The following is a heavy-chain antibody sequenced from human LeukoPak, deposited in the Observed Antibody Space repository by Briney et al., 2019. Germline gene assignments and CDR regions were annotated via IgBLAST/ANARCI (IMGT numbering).Heavy chain of an antibody. CDR2: ISGSGGST. J-gene: IGHJ6*03. CDR1: GFTFSSSA. CDR3: AKSGTGSGTYTHMDV. D-gene: IGHD1-26*01. Sequence: GGSLRLSCAASGFTFSSSAMTWVRLAPGKGLEWVSAISGSGGSTYYAASVKGRFTISRDNSKKTLYLQMSSLRAEGTALYYCAKSGTGSGTYTHMDVWGKGTTVTVSS. V-gene: IGHV3-23*01.